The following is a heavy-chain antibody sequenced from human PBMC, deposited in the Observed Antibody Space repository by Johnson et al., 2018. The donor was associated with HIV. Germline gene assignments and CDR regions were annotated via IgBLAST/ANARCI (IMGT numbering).Heavy chain of an antibody. CDR3: ARDFYAVVATPFIGSAYEI. V-gene: IGHV3-20*04. Sequence: VQLVESGGGFVQPGGSLRLSCAASGFTFSPYWMHWVRQAPGQGLEWVSGINWNGGSTGYADSVKGRFTISRDNAKNSLYLQMNSLRAEDTALYYCARDFYAVVATPFIGSAYEIWGQGTMVTVSS. D-gene: IGHD5-12*01. CDR1: GFTFSPYW. J-gene: IGHJ3*02. CDR2: INWNGGST.